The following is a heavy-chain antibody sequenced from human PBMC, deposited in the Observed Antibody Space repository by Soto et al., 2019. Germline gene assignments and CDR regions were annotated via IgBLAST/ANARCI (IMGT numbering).Heavy chain of an antibody. Sequence: EVQLVPSGAEVKKPGQSLKISCKGYGYTFTDYWIGWVRQMPGKGLELIGLIYPGDSDTRYSPSFQGRVTISADKSISTDFLQWSSLGASDTAMYYCAAQKSVIRGPLSSNGFDPWGQGTVVTVSS. J-gene: IGHJ5*02. CDR2: IYPGDSDT. CDR1: GYTFTDYW. D-gene: IGHD2-2*01. V-gene: IGHV5-51*01. CDR3: AAQKSVIRGPLSSNGFDP.